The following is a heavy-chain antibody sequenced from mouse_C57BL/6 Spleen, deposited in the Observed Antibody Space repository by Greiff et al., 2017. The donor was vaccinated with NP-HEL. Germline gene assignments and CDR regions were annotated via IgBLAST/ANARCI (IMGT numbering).Heavy chain of an antibody. CDR3: ARSGSNAMDY. V-gene: IGHV1-64*01. Sequence: QVQLQQPGAELVKPGASVKLSCKASGYTFTSYWMHWVKQRPGQGLEWIGMIYPNSGSTNYNEKFKSKATLTVDKSSSTAYMQLSSLTSEDSAVYYCARSGSNAMDYWGQGTSVTVSS. CDR1: GYTFTSYW. CDR2: IYPNSGST. J-gene: IGHJ4*01. D-gene: IGHD3-2*02.